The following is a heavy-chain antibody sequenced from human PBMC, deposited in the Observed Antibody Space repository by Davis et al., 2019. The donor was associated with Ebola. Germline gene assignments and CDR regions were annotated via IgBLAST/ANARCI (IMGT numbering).Heavy chain of an antibody. J-gene: IGHJ3*02. V-gene: IGHV1-2*02. CDR1: GYTFNDYY. D-gene: IGHD5-12*01. Sequence: ASVKVSCKASGYTFNDYYMHWVRQAPGQGFEWMGWIDPNTGDTNCAQKFQGRVTMTRDTSINTAYVELSRLTSEDTAVYYCARGRYSDYDRKAFDIWGRGAMVTVSS. CDR3: ARGRYSDYDRKAFDI. CDR2: IDPNTGDT.